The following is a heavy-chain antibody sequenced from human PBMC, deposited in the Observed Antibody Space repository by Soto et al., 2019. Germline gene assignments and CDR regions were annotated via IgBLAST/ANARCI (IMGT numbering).Heavy chain of an antibody. V-gene: IGHV4-31*03. CDR3: ARVYDSSGYPVDY. CDR2: IYYSGST. J-gene: IGHJ4*02. CDR1: GGSISSGGYY. D-gene: IGHD3-22*01. Sequence: TLSLTCTVSGGSISSGGYYWSWIRQHPGKGLEWIGYIYYSGSTYYNPSLKSRVTISVDTSKNQFSLKLSSVTAADTAVYYCARVYDSSGYPVDYWGQGTLVTVSS.